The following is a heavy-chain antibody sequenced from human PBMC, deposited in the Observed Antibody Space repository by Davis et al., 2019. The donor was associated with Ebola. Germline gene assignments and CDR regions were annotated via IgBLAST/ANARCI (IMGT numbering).Heavy chain of an antibody. Sequence: GESLKISCAASGFTFSRNWMSWVRQAPGKGLEWVATIKEDGSEKYYVDSVKGRFTISRDNAKNSLYLQMNSLRAEDTAVYYCVRDPALVVTGGGWFFGLWGRGTLVTVSS. CDR1: GFTFSRNW. J-gene: IGHJ2*01. V-gene: IGHV3-7*01. D-gene: IGHD2-21*02. CDR2: IKEDGSEK. CDR3: VRDPALVVTGGGWFFGL.